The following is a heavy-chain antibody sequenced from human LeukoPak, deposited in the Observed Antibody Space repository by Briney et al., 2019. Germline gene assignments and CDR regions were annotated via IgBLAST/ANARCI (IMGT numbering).Heavy chain of an antibody. CDR3: ARARGDYYDSSAYNDY. D-gene: IGHD3-22*01. Sequence: SETLSLTCAVYGGSFSGYWSWIRQPPGKGLEWIGEINHSGSANYNPSLKSRVTISVDMSKNQFSLKLSSVTAADTAVYYCARARGDYYDSSAYNDYWGQGILVTVSS. CDR1: GGSFSGY. V-gene: IGHV4-34*01. CDR2: INHSGSA. J-gene: IGHJ4*02.